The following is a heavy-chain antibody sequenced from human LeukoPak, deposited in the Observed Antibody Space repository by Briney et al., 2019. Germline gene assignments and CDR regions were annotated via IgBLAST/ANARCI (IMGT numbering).Heavy chain of an antibody. CDR2: ISWDGGST. CDR3: AKPYGSGSYYNDYYYYGMDV. V-gene: IGHV3-43*01. D-gene: IGHD3-10*01. J-gene: IGHJ6*02. CDR1: GFTFDVYT. Sequence: GGSLRLSCAASGFTFDVYTMHWVRQAPGKGLVWVSLISWDGGSTYYADSVKGRFTISRDNSKNSLYLQMNSLRTEDTALYYCAKPYGSGSYYNDYYYYGMDVWGQGTTVTVSS.